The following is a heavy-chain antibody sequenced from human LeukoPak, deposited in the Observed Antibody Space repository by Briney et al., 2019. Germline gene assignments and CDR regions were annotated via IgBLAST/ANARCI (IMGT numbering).Heavy chain of an antibody. Sequence: SQTLSLTCTVSGGSISSGGYYWSWIRQPPGKGLEWIGYIYHSGSTYYNPSLKSRVTISVDRSKNQFSLKLSSVTAADTAVYYCARAGPTQRYYYYMDVWGKGTTVTVSS. J-gene: IGHJ6*03. CDR1: GGSISSGGYY. V-gene: IGHV4-30-2*01. D-gene: IGHD1-1*01. CDR3: ARAGPTQRYYYYMDV. CDR2: IYHSGST.